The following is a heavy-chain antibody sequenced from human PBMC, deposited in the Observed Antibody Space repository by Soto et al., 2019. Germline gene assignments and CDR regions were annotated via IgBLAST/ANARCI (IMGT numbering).Heavy chain of an antibody. Sequence: SETLSLTCTVSGGSISSYYWSWIRQPPGRGLEWIGYISFRGTTNYNPSLKSRVTISVDTSQNQFSLKLNSVTAADTAVYYCARHKPNSSGWYYYGMDVWGQGTTVTV. CDR2: ISFRGTT. J-gene: IGHJ6*02. CDR1: GGSISSYY. D-gene: IGHD6-19*01. CDR3: ARHKPNSSGWYYYGMDV. V-gene: IGHV4-59*08.